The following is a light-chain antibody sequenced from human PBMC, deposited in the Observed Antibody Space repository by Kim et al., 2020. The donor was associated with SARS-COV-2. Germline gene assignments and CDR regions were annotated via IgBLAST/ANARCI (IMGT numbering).Light chain of an antibody. CDR2: GTS. Sequence: SPGERATVSCRASQTLTSSYLAWYQQKPGQAPRLLIYGTSTRATGIADRYSGSGSGTDFTLTISRLESEDSAVYYCQQYGRSPSYTFGQGTKLEI. V-gene: IGKV3-20*01. J-gene: IGKJ2*01. CDR3: QQYGRSPSYT. CDR1: QTLTSSY.